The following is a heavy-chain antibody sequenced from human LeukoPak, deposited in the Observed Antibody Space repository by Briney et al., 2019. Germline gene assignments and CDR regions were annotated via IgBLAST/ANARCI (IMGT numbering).Heavy chain of an antibody. J-gene: IGHJ4*02. CDR1: GFTFSSYE. Sequence: GGSLRLSCAASGFTFSSYEMNWVRQAPGKGLEWVSYISSSGSTIYYADSVKGRFTISRDNAKNSLFLQMNSLRAEDTAVYYCATNSRLIDYWGQGTLVTVSS. CDR2: ISSSGSTI. CDR3: ATNSRLIDY. D-gene: IGHD3-16*01. V-gene: IGHV3-48*03.